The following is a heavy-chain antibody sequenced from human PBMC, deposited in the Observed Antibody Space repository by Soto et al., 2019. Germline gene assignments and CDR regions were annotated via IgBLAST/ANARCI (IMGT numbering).Heavy chain of an antibody. V-gene: IGHV3-7*01. CDR1: GFTFSSYW. D-gene: IGHD3-3*02. CDR3: ARELEEGYFDY. J-gene: IGHJ4*02. CDR2: IKQDGSEK. Sequence: GGSLRLSCAASGFTFSSYWMSWVRQAPGKGLEWGANIKQDGSEKYYVDSVKGRFTISRDNAKNSLYLQMNSLRAEDTAVYYCARELEEGYFDYWGQGTLVTVSS.